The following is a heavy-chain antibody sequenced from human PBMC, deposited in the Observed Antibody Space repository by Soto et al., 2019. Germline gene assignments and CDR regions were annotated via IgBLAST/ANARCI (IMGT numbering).Heavy chain of an antibody. CDR2: FDPEDGET. V-gene: IGHV1-24*01. CDR1: GYTLTELS. J-gene: IGHJ4*02. D-gene: IGHD3-10*01. Sequence: GASVKVSCKVSGYTLTELSMHCVRQAPGKGLEWMGGFDPEDGETIYAQKFQGRVTMTEDTSTDTAYMELSSLRSEDTAVYYCATIVRPPGLWFGEFLDYWGQGTLVTVSS. CDR3: ATIVRPPGLWFGEFLDY.